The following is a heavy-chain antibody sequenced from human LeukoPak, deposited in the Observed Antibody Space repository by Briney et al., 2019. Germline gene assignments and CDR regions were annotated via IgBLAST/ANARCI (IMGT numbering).Heavy chain of an antibody. CDR1: GFTFSAYW. V-gene: IGHV3-7*01. D-gene: IGHD1-1*01. CDR3: VSTTRSSPFDN. Sequence: GGSLRLPCAASGFTFSAYWMSWVRQAPGKGLEWLANIKQDGSDKQYVDSVKGRFAISRDNAKTSVYLQMNSLRAEDTALYYCVSTTRSSPFDNWGQGTLVTVSS. CDR2: IKQDGSDK. J-gene: IGHJ4*02.